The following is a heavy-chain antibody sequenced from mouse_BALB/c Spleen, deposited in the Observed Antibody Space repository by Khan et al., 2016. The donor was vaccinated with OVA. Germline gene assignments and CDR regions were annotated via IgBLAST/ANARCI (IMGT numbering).Heavy chain of an antibody. CDR1: GFTFSSYA. Sequence: EVELVESGGGLVKPGGSLKLSCAASGFTFSSYAMSWVRQTPEKRLEWVATISSDGDYTYYSDNVTGRFTISRDNAKNTLYLQMSSLKSEDTAMYYCASDSNGTFAYWGQGTLVTVSA. D-gene: IGHD2-1*01. V-gene: IGHV5-9-1*01. CDR2: ISSDGDYT. J-gene: IGHJ3*01. CDR3: ASDSNGTFAY.